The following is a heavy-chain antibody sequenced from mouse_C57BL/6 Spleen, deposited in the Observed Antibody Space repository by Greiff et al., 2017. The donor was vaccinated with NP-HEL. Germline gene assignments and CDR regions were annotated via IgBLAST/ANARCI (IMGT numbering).Heavy chain of an antibody. Sequence: EVQLVESGEGLVKPGGSLKLSCAASGFTFSSYAMSWVRQTPEKRLEWVAYISSGGDYIYYADTVKGRFTISRDNARNTLYLQMSSLKSEDTAMYYCTREGDGYYCFAYWGQGTLVTVSA. V-gene: IGHV5-9-1*02. CDR1: GFTFSSYA. J-gene: IGHJ3*01. CDR3: TREGDGYYCFAY. CDR2: ISSGGDYI. D-gene: IGHD2-3*01.